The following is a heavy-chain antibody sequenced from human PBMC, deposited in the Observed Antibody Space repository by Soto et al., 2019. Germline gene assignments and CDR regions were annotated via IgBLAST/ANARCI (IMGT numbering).Heavy chain of an antibody. Sequence: GASVKVSCKASGYTFTSYYMHWVRQAPGQGLEWMGIINPSGGSTSYAQKFQGRVTMTRDTSTSTVYMELSSLRSEDTAVYYCDRVYCSGGSCYSIDYWGQGTLVTVSS. CDR1: GYTFTSYY. D-gene: IGHD2-15*01. V-gene: IGHV1-46*03. CDR2: INPSGGST. CDR3: DRVYCSGGSCYSIDY. J-gene: IGHJ4*02.